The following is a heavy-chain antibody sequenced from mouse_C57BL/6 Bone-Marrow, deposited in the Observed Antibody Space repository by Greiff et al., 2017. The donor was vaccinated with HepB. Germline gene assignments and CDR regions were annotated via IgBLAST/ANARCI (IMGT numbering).Heavy chain of an antibody. CDR1: GFTFTDYY. D-gene: IGHD2-3*01. Sequence: EVQLVESGGGLVQPGGSLSLSCAASGFTFTDYYMSWVRQPPGKALEWLGFIRNKANGYTTEYSASVKGRFTISRDNSQSILSLQMNALRAEDSATYYCARWGGLLSLNYYAMDYWGQGTSVTVSS. CDR3: ARWGGLLSLNYYAMDY. V-gene: IGHV7-3*01. J-gene: IGHJ4*01. CDR2: IRNKANGYTT.